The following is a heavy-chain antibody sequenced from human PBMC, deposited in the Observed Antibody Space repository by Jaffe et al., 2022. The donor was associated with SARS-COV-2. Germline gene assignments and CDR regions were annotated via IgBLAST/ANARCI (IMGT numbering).Heavy chain of an antibody. CDR1: GFTFSSYA. CDR3: VKFAGTLRVAFRSSSLVDY. Sequence: EVQLVESGGGLVQPGGSLRLSCSASGFTFSSYAMHWVRQAPGKGLEYVSAISSNGGSTYYADSVKGRFTISRDNSKNTLYLQMSSLRAEDTAVYYCVKFAGTLRVAFRSSSLVDYWGQGTLVTVSS. D-gene: IGHD6-13*01. J-gene: IGHJ4*02. V-gene: IGHV3-64D*09. CDR2: ISSNGGST.